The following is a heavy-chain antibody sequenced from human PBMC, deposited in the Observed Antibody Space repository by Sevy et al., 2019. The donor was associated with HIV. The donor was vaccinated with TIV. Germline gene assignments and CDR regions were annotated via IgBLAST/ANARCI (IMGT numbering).Heavy chain of an antibody. J-gene: IGHJ4*02. CDR3: ARDVRGEGIRPGDLDY. Sequence: GGSLRLSCAASGFTFSSYGMQWVRQAPGKGLEWVAVIWNDGSNKYYADSVKGRFTTSRDNSSNTLYLQMNSLRAEDTAVYYCARDVRGEGIRPGDLDYWGQGTLVTVSS. D-gene: IGHD3-10*02. CDR2: IWNDGSNK. V-gene: IGHV3-33*01. CDR1: GFTFSSYG.